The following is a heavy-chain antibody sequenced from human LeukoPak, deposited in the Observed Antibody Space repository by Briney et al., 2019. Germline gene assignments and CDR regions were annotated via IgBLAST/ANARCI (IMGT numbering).Heavy chain of an antibody. J-gene: IGHJ5*02. CDR3: ARGFVAAELGLFDP. V-gene: IGHV6-1*01. Sequence: SQTLSLTCAISGDNISSNSAAWNWIRQSPSRGLEWLGRTYYRSKWYNDYAVSVKSRFIVNPDTSRNQFSLQLNSVTPEDTAVYYCARGFVAAELGLFDPWGQGTLVTVSS. D-gene: IGHD6-13*01. CDR1: GDNISSNSAA. CDR2: TYYRSKWYN.